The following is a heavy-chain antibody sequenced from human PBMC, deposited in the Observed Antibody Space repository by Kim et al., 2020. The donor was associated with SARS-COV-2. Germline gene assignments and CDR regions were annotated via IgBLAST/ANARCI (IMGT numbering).Heavy chain of an antibody. D-gene: IGHD5-18*01. Sequence: GGSLRLSCAASGFTFSNAWMSWVRQAPGKGLEWVGRIKSKTDGGTTDYAAPVKGRFTISRDDSKNTLYLQMNSLKTEDTAVYYCTTDVDTARKVDAFDIWGQGTMVTVSS. CDR1: GFTFSNAW. CDR2: IKSKTDGGTT. J-gene: IGHJ3*02. CDR3: TTDVDTARKVDAFDI. V-gene: IGHV3-15*01.